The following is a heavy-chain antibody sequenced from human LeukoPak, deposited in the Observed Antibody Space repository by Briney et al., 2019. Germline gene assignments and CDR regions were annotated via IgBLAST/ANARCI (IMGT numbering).Heavy chain of an antibody. CDR2: ISADNGNT. J-gene: IGHJ4*02. D-gene: IGHD2-15*01. V-gene: IGHV1-18*01. CDR1: GYTFTSYG. CDR3: ARCSGGSCYLPFDY. Sequence: GASVKVSCKASGYTFTSYGIIWVRQAPGQGLEWMGWISADNGNTKYSQQKLQGRVTMTTGTSTSTAYMELRSLRSDDTAVYYCARCSGGSCYLPFDYWGQGTLVTVSS.